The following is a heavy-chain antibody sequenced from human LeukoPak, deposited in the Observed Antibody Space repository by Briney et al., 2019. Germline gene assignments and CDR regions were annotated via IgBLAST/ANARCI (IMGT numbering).Heavy chain of an antibody. CDR2: IYYSGST. CDR1: GGSIISYY. CDR3: ARSYGGARPLYY. V-gene: IGHV4-59*01. D-gene: IGHD4-23*01. J-gene: IGHJ4*02. Sequence: PSETLSLTCTVSGGSIISYYWSWIRQPPGKGLEWIGYIYYSGSTNYNPSLKSRVTISVDTSKNQFSLKLSSVTAADTAVYYCARSYGGARPLYYWGQGTLVTVSS.